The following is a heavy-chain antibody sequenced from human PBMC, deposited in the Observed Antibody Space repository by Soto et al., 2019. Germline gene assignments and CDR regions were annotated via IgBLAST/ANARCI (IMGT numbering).Heavy chain of an antibody. V-gene: IGHV4-31*02. J-gene: IGHJ6*03. CDR2: IYYSGST. Sequence: KNPGEGLEWIGYIYYSGSTYYNPSLKSRVTISVDTSKNQFSLKLSPVTAADTAVYYCARATYCSGGSCYSVWRSYYYYMDVWGKGTTVNVSS. CDR3: ARATYCSGGSCYSVWRSYYYYMDV. D-gene: IGHD2-15*01.